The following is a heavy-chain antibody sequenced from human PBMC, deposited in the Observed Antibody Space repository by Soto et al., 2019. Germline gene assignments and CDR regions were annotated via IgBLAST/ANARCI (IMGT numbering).Heavy chain of an antibody. CDR1: GYTFTIYG. Sequence: ASVKVSCKASGYTFTIYGISGVRQSPLQGLEWMGCISTYNGNTNYAQKVQGRVTMTTDTSTSTAYMELRSLTSDDTAMYYCARDRPMVVTDLSFDYWGQGTLVTVSS. CDR2: ISTYNGNT. D-gene: IGHD2-21*02. J-gene: IGHJ4*02. V-gene: IGHV1-18*01. CDR3: ARDRPMVVTDLSFDY.